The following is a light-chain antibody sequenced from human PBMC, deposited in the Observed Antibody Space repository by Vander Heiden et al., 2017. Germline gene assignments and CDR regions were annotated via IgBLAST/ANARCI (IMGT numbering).Light chain of an antibody. V-gene: IGLV3-1*01. CDR1: KLGDKY. J-gene: IGLJ1*01. CDR2: QDI. CDR3: QAWDRNTGV. Sequence: SYELTQPPSVSVSPGQTATIACSGAKLGDKYTSWYQQKPGQSPVLVMYQDIQRPSGIPERFSGSSSANTAFLTISGTQPMDEADYYCQAWDRNTGVFGTGTKVTVL.